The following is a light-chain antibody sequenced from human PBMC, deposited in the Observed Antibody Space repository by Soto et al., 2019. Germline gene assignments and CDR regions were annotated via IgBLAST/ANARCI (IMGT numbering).Light chain of an antibody. CDR3: QQNDSSPAT. V-gene: IGKV3-20*01. CDR2: GAS. J-gene: IGKJ1*01. Sequence: DIVLTQSPGTLSLSLGESATLSCRASGSVSSSYLAWYQQQPGQAPLLLIYGASTRAAGIPDRFTGGGSGTYFTLSVSRLEPEVVALYFCQQNDSSPATFGQGTKVDIK. CDR1: GSVSSSY.